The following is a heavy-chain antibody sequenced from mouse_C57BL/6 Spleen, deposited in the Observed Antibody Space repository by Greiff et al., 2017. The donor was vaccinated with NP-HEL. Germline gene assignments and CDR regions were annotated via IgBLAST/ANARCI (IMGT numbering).Heavy chain of an antibody. Sequence: VQLQQSGAELVKPGASVKLSCKASGYTFTSYWMHWVKQRPGRGLEWIGRIDPNSGGTKYNEKFKSKATLTVDKPSSTAYMQLSSLTSEDSAVYYCARGNYYGSSYGHYYAMDYWGQGTSVTVSS. CDR2: IDPNSGGT. J-gene: IGHJ4*01. V-gene: IGHV1-72*01. CDR1: GYTFTSYW. D-gene: IGHD1-1*01. CDR3: ARGNYYGSSYGHYYAMDY.